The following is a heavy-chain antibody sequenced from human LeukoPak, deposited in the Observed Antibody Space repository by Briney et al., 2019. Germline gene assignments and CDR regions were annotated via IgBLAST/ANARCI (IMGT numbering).Heavy chain of an antibody. D-gene: IGHD6-6*01. J-gene: IGHJ6*02. CDR1: GDSITTYY. V-gene: IGHV4-59*01. CDR2: IHYSGTT. Sequence: KPSETLSLTCTFSGDSITTYYWSWIRQPPGKGLEWIGYIHYSGTTNYNPSLKSRVSISVDTSKNQFSLKPSSVTAADTAVYYCARGYSSSHHYGMDVWGQGTTVTVSS. CDR3: ARGYSSSHHYGMDV.